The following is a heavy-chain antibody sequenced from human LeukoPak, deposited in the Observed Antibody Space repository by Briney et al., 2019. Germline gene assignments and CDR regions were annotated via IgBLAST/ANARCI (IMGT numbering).Heavy chain of an antibody. D-gene: IGHD6-13*01. V-gene: IGHV3-30*02. CDR3: AKKWQQPEYNWFDP. J-gene: IGHJ5*02. CDR2: IRYDGSNK. Sequence: GGSLRLSCAASGFTFSSYGMHWVRQAPGKGLEWVAFIRYDGSNKYYADSVKGRFTISRDNSKNTLYLQMNSLRAEDTAVYYCAKKWQQPEYNWFDPWGQGTLVTVSS. CDR1: GFTFSSYG.